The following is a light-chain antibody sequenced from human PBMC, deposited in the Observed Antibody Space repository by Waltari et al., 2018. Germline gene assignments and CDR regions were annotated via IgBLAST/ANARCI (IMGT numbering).Light chain of an antibody. Sequence: SYELTQPPSVSVSPGQTASITCPGDNVGENYAWWYQQKPGQSPVLVIYQDSKRPSGIPERFSGSNSGNTATLTISGTQAMDEADYYCQAWDSSTAWVFGGGTKLTVL. CDR1: NVGENY. CDR2: QDS. CDR3: QAWDSSTAWV. V-gene: IGLV3-1*01. J-gene: IGLJ3*02.